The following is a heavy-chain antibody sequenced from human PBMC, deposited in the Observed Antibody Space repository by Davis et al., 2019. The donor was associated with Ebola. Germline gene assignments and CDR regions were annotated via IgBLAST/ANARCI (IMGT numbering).Heavy chain of an antibody. CDR3: ASEGGSKGELSLLVYFDY. J-gene: IGHJ4*02. CDR2: ISGSGGST. CDR1: GFTFSSYA. D-gene: IGHD3-16*02. V-gene: IGHV3-23*01. Sequence: PGGSLRLSCAASGFTFSSYAMSWVRQAPGKGLEWVSAISGSGGSTYYADSVKGRFTISRDNSKNTLYLQMNSLRAEDTAVYYCASEGGSKGELSLLVYFDYWGQGTLVTVSS.